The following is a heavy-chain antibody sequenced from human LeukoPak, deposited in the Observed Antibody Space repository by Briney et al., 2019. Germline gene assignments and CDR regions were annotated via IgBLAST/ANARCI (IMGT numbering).Heavy chain of an antibody. CDR2: IYYSGST. CDR1: GGSISSYY. J-gene: IGHJ6*03. D-gene: IGHD2-2*01. Sequence: PSETLSLTCTVSGGSISSYYWSWIRQPPGKGLERIGYIYYSGSTNYNPSLKSRVTISVDTSKNQFSLKLSSVTAADTAVYYCARVTKTYYYMDVWGKGTTVTVSS. CDR3: ARVTKTYYYMDV. V-gene: IGHV4-59*01.